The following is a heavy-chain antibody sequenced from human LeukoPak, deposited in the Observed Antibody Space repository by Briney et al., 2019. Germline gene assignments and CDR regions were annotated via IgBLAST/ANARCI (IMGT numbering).Heavy chain of an antibody. D-gene: IGHD2-2*01. V-gene: IGHV3-30-3*01. CDR1: GFTFSSFA. CDR2: ISNDGSNK. CDR3: VRGARYCSTTSCYSYLDY. Sequence: GGSLRLSCAASGFTFSSFAMHWVRQASGKGLGWMAVISNDGSNKYYAESVKGRFTISRDNSKDTVYLQVDSLRAEDTALHYCVRGARYCSTTSCYSYLDYWGQGTLVTVSS. J-gene: IGHJ4*02.